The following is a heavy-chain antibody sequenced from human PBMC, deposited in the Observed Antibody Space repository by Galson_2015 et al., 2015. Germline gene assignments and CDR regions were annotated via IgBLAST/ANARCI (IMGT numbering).Heavy chain of an antibody. D-gene: IGHD6-13*01. CDR2: IYSVGNT. V-gene: IGHV3-53*01. J-gene: IGHJ4*02. Sequence: SLRLSCAASGFSVRSNYMSWVRQAPGKGLEWVSVIYSVGNTYYADSVKGRFTISRDNSKNTLYLQMSSLGAEDTAVYYCARGTRSNSSWGYWGQGTLVTVSS. CDR3: ARGTRSNSSWGY. CDR1: GFSVRSNY.